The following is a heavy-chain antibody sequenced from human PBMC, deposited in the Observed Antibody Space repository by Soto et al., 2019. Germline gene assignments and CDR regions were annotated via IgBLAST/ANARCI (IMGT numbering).Heavy chain of an antibody. CDR2: ISYDGSNK. CDR3: ARVMRRHRPLAASGLPNCCHHTAMDY. CDR1: GFTFSSYA. D-gene: IGHD6-13*01. J-gene: IGHJ6*04. V-gene: IGHV3-30-3*01. Sequence: GGSLRLSCAASGFTFSSYAMHWVRQAPGKGLEWVAVISYDGSNKYYADSVKGRFTISRDNSKNTLYLQMNILRAKDTAVYYCARVMRRHRPLAASGLPNCCHHTAMDYWGMGT.